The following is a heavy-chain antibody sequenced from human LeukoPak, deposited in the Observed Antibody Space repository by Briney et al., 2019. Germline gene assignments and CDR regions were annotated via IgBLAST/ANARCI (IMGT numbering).Heavy chain of an antibody. CDR3: ATERVVTAAIGAFDI. J-gene: IGHJ3*02. Sequence: GGSLRLSCAASGFTFSSYAMHWVRQAPGKGLEYVSAISSNGGSTYYANSVKGRFTISRDNSKNTLYLQMGSLRAEDMAVYYCATERVVTAAIGAFDIWGQGTMVTVSS. CDR1: GFTFSSYA. V-gene: IGHV3-64*01. D-gene: IGHD2-2*01. CDR2: ISSNGGST.